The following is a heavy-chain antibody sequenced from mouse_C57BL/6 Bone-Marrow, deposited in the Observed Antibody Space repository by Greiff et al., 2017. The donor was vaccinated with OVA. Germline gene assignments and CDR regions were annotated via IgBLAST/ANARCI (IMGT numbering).Heavy chain of an antibody. J-gene: IGHJ2*01. V-gene: IGHV1-55*01. CDR3: ARGCVY. Sequence: QVQLKQSGAELVKPGASVKLSCKASGYTFTSYWINWVKQRSGQGLEWIGDIYPGSGSPNYNEKFKSKATLTVDTSSSTAYMQLSSLTSEDSAVYYCARGCVYWGKGTTLTVSS. CDR2: IYPGSGSP. CDR1: GYTFTSYW.